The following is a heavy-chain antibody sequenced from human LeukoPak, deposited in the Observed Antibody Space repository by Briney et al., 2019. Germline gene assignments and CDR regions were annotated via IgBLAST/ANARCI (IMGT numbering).Heavy chain of an antibody. J-gene: IGHJ4*02. CDR1: GGSISSSSYY. V-gene: IGHV4-39*01. D-gene: IGHD3-3*01. Sequence: SETLSLTCTVSGGSISSSSYYWGWIRQPPGKGLEWIGSIYYSGSTYYNPSLKSRVTISVDTSKNQFSLKLSSVTAADTAVYYCARRSSGAAIFHYFDYWGQGTLVTVSS. CDR3: ARRSSGAAIFHYFDY. CDR2: IYYSGST.